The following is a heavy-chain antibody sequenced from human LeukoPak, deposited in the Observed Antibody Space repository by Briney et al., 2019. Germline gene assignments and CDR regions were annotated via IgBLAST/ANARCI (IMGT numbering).Heavy chain of an antibody. D-gene: IGHD3-22*01. J-gene: IGHJ4*02. V-gene: IGHV1-69*04. CDR2: IIPILGIA. CDR3: ARTRGYYYDSSGYHFDY. Sequence: SVKVSCKASGGTFSSYAISWVRQAPGQGLEWMGRIIPILGIANYAQKFQGRVTITADKSTSTAYKELSSLRSEDTAVYYCARTRGYYYDSSGYHFDYWGQGTLVTVSS. CDR1: GGTFSSYA.